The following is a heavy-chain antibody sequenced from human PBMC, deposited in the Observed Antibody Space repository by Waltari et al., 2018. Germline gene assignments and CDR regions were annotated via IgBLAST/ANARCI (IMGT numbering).Heavy chain of an antibody. CDR1: GGSISSHY. D-gene: IGHD2-2*01. Sequence: QVQLQESGPGLVKPSETLSLTCTVSGGSISSHYWSWIRQPPGKGLEWIGYIYYSGSTNYNPSLKSRFTISVDTSKNQFSLKLSSVTAADTAVYYCARGALYCSSTSCPTNWFDPWGQGTLVTVSS. V-gene: IGHV4-59*11. J-gene: IGHJ5*02. CDR3: ARGALYCSSTSCPTNWFDP. CDR2: IYYSGST.